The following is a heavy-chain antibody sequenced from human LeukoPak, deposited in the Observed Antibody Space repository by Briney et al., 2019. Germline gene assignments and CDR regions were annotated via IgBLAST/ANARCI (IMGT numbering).Heavy chain of an antibody. CDR2: IYYSGST. V-gene: IGHV4-39*01. Sequence: SETLSLTCTVSGGSISSSNYYRGWIRQPPGKGLEWIGSIYYSGSTYYNPSLKSRVTISVDTSKRQFSLKLNSVTAADTAVYYCARHSSMTTVVFGYWGQGTLVTVSS. D-gene: IGHD4-23*01. CDR1: GGSISSSNYY. J-gene: IGHJ4*02. CDR3: ARHSSMTTVVFGY.